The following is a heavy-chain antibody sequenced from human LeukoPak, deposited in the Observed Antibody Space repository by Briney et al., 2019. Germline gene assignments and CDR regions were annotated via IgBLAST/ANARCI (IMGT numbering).Heavy chain of an antibody. CDR3: ARSRWYGDYYYYYYMDV. J-gene: IGHJ6*03. D-gene: IGHD4-17*01. V-gene: IGHV3-33*01. CDR1: GFTFSSYG. Sequence: GGSLRLSCAASGFTFSSYGMHWVRQAPGKGLEWVAVIWYDGSNKYYADSVKGRFTISRDNSKNTLYLQMNSLRAEDTAVYYCARSRWYGDYYYYYYMDVWGKGTTVTVSS. CDR2: IWYDGSNK.